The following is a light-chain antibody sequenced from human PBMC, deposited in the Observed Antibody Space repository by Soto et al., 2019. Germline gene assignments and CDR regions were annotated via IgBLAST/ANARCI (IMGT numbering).Light chain of an antibody. CDR1: SSNIGAGYD. CDR3: QTYDRSLSGSRV. Sequence: QSVLTQPPSVSGAPGQRVIISCTGSSSNIGAGYDVHWYQQLPGTAPKLLIYGNNNRPSGIPDRFSGSLSGTSASLAITGLQAEDEADYYCQTYDRSLSGSRVFGTGTKITVL. V-gene: IGLV1-40*01. CDR2: GNN. J-gene: IGLJ1*01.